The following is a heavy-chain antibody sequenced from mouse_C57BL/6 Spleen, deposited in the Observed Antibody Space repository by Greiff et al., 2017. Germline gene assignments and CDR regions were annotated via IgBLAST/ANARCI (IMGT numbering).Heavy chain of an antibody. D-gene: IGHD1-1*01. J-gene: IGHJ4*01. Sequence: EVQGVESGEGLVKPGGSLKLSCAASGFTFSSYAMSWVRQTPEKRLEWVAYISSGGDYIYYADTVKGRFTISRDNARNTLYLQMSSLKSEDTAMYYCTRDGFITTVVDAMDYWGQGTSVTVSS. CDR2: ISSGGDYI. V-gene: IGHV5-9-1*02. CDR3: TRDGFITTVVDAMDY. CDR1: GFTFSSYA.